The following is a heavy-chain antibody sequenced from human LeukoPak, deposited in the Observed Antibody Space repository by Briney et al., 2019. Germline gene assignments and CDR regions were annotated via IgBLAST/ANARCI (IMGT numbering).Heavy chain of an antibody. Sequence: PSETLSLTCTVSGGSISSSSYYWGWIRQPPGKGLEWIGHIYTSGSTNYNPSLKSRVTMSVATSKNQFSLKLSSVTAADTAVYYCAGAPTMSSYGMDVWGQGTTVTVSS. CDR3: AGAPTMSSYGMDV. CDR1: GGSISSSSYY. J-gene: IGHJ6*02. D-gene: IGHD3-3*01. CDR2: IYTSGST. V-gene: IGHV4-61*05.